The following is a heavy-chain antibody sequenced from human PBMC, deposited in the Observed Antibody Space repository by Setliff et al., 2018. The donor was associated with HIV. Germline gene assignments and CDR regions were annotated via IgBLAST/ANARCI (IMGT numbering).Heavy chain of an antibody. CDR1: GFAFRTYA. J-gene: IGHJ4*02. CDR2: IGAVGSPT. V-gene: IGHV3-23*01. Sequence: PGGSLRLSCAASGFAFRTYAMGWVRQAAGKGLEWVSTIGAVGSPTFYAESVKGRFTISKDNSKDTLYLQMSSLTNEDTAFYYCAKDTQTGYYDYWGQGTLVTVSS. D-gene: IGHD3-10*01. CDR3: AKDTQTGYYDY.